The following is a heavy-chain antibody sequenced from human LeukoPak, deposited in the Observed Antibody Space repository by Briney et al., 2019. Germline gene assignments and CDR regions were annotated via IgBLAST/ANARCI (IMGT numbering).Heavy chain of an antibody. J-gene: IGHJ4*02. D-gene: IGHD6-6*01. CDR1: GGSFSGYY. CDR2: INHSGST. Sequence: SETLSLTCAVYGGSFSGYYWSWIRQPPGKGLEWTGEINHSGSTNYNPSLKSRVTISVDTSKNQFSLKLSSVTAADTAVYYCARDKEQLADYWGQGTLVTVSS. V-gene: IGHV4-34*01. CDR3: ARDKEQLADY.